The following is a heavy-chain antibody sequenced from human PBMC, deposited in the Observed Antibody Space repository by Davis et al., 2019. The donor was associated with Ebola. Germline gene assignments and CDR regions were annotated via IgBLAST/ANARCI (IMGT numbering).Heavy chain of an antibody. D-gene: IGHD1-20*01. V-gene: IGHV1-3*01. J-gene: IGHJ6*02. CDR3: ARVTGQTTLSEADV. CDR2: INAGNGNT. CDR1: GYTFTGFA. Sequence: ASVKVSCKASGYTFTGFAIHWVRQAPGQRFEWMGWINAGNGNTEYSQNFQGRVTIIRDTSASTAYMELSSLRSEDTAVYYCARVTGQTTLSEADVWGQGTTVTVSS.